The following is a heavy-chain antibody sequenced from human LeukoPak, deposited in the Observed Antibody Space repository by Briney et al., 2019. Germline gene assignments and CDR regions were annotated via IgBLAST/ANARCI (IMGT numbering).Heavy chain of an antibody. CDR3: ACSSSWYSFYY. Sequence: ASVRLSCKASGYTFSGYSMYWVRQAPGQGLEWMGWINPNSGGTNYAQKFQGRVTMTRDTSISTAYTELSRLRSDDTAVYYCACSSSWYSFYYWGQGTLVTVSS. D-gene: IGHD6-13*01. J-gene: IGHJ4*02. V-gene: IGHV1-2*02. CDR2: INPNSGGT. CDR1: GYTFSGYS.